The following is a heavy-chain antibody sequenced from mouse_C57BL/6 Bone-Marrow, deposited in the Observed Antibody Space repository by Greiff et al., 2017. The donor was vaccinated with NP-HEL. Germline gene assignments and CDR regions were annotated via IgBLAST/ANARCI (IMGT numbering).Heavy chain of an antibody. D-gene: IGHD1-1*01. CDR2: IWSGGST. CDR1: GFSFTSYG. V-gene: IGHV2-2*01. Sequence: QVQLQQSGPGLVQPSQSLSITCTVSGFSFTSYGVHWVRQSPGKGLEWLGVIWSGGSTDYNAAFISRLSISKYNSKSQVFFKMNSLQADDTARYYCARKGATTIVVPDVWGTGTTVTVSS. J-gene: IGHJ1*03. CDR3: ARKGATTIVVPDV.